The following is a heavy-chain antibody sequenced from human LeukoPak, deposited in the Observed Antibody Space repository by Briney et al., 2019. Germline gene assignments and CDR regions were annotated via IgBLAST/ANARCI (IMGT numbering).Heavy chain of an antibody. CDR3: ARVLRYCSGGNCYSGGLGYMDV. J-gene: IGHJ6*03. Sequence: GGSLTLSCAASGFTFSDYNMRWIRQATGKGLEWVSSISRSGSTKYYADSVKGRFTISRDNAKNSLFLQMNSLRAEDTAVYYCARVLRYCSGGNCYSGGLGYMDVWGKGTTVTISS. V-gene: IGHV3-11*01. CDR1: GFTFSDYN. CDR2: ISRSGSTK. D-gene: IGHD2-15*01.